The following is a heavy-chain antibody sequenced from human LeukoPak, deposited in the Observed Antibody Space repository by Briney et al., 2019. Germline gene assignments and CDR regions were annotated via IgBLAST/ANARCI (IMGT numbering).Heavy chain of an antibody. D-gene: IGHD5-24*01. J-gene: IGHJ3*01. V-gene: IGHV4-4*07. CDR2: IYTSGST. CDR1: GGSISSYY. Sequence: SSETLSLTCTVSGGSISSYYRSWIRQPAGKGLEWIGRIYTSGSTNYNPSLKSRVIMSVESSKNQFDLKLSCVTAADTGVYYCARDRVKLATRAFDLWGQGTMVTVSS. CDR3: ARDRVKLATRAFDL.